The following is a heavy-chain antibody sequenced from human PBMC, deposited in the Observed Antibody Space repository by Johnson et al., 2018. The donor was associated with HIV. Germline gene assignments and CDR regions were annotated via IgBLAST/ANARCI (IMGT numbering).Heavy chain of an antibody. CDR2: IYSGGST. Sequence: VQLVESGGGLVQPGGSLRLSCAASGFTVRSSYMSWVRQAPGKGLEHVSVIYSGGSTYYADSVKGRFTISRDNSKNTLYLQMNSLRAEDTALYYCARDLRNSGWSNGFDVWGQGTMVTVS. J-gene: IGHJ3*01. CDR1: GFTVRSSY. V-gene: IGHV3-66*01. D-gene: IGHD6-19*01. CDR3: ARDLRNSGWSNGFDV.